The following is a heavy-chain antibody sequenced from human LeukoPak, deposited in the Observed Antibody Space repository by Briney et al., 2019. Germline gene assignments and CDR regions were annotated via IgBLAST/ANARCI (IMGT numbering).Heavy chain of an antibody. CDR1: GDSISSYY. D-gene: IGHD3-10*01. Sequence: SETLSLTCTVSGDSISSYYWSWIRQPPGKGLEWIGYIYYTGNTNYNPSLKRRVTISLDTSKHQFALRLTSVNAADTAVYYCARGAYDSGSYQYFFDYWGQGTMVTVSS. J-gene: IGHJ4*02. CDR2: IYYTGNT. V-gene: IGHV4-59*01. CDR3: ARGAYDSGSYQYFFDY.